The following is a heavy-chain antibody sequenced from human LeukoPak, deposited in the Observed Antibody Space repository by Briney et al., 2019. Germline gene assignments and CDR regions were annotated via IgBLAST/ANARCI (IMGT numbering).Heavy chain of an antibody. D-gene: IGHD6-13*01. Sequence: PGGSLRLSCAVSGFTFSSYGMTWVRQAPGKGLEWVSTISGSDGSTYYADSVKGRFTISRDNSKNTLYLQMNSLRAEDTAIYYCAKDRLSAAGANDYWGQGTLVTVSS. CDR3: AKDRLSAAGANDY. V-gene: IGHV3-23*01. CDR1: GFTFSSYG. J-gene: IGHJ4*02. CDR2: ISGSDGST.